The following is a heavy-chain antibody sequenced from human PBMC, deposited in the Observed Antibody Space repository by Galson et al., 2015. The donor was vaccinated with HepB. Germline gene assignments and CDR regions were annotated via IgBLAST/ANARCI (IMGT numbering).Heavy chain of an antibody. CDR2: ISDSGTT. V-gene: IGHV4-59*01. Sequence: SETLSLTCTVSGGSINYYYWSWIRQSPGRGLEWIGYISDSGTTNYHPSLKSRVTISLDTSKNQFSLRLNSVTAADTAVYYCARQSREYSSGWYLGSFNYMDVWGKGSTVTVSS. CDR3: ARQSREYSSGWYLGSFNYMDV. J-gene: IGHJ6*03. D-gene: IGHD6-19*01. CDR1: GGSINYYY.